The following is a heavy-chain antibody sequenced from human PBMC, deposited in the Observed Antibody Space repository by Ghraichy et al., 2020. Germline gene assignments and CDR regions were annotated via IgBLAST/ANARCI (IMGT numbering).Heavy chain of an antibody. CDR3: AGGGDYARD. CDR1: GGSFSGYY. Sequence: SETLSLTCAVYGGSFSGYYWSWIRQPPGKGLEWIGEINHSAITNYNPSLKSRVTISVDTSMNQFSLKMRSVTAADTAVYYCAGGGDYARDWGQGTLVTVSS. J-gene: IGHJ4*02. D-gene: IGHD4-17*01. CDR2: INHSAIT. V-gene: IGHV4-34*01.